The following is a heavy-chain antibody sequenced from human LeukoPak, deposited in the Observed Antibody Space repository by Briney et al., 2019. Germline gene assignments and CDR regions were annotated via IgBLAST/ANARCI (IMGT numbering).Heavy chain of an antibody. V-gene: IGHV3-48*03. CDR3: VRDNLENQWLERSY. CDR1: GFTFSLYN. J-gene: IGHJ4*02. CDR2: ISASETSI. Sequence: GGSLRLSCAASGFTFSLYNMNWVRQAPGKGLEWVSQISASETSIKYADSVRGRFTISRDNVKNSGYLQMNSLRAEDTAIYYCVRDNLENQWLERSYWGQGTLVTVSS. D-gene: IGHD6-19*01.